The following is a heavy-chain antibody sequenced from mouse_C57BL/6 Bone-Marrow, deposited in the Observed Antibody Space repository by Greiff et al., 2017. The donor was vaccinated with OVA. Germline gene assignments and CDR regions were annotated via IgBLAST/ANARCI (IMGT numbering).Heavy chain of an antibody. CDR1: GFSLTSYG. V-gene: IGHV2-2*01. J-gene: IGHJ2*01. Sequence: VQLQQSGPGLVQPSQSLSITCTVSGFSLTSYGVHWVRQSPGKGLEWLGEIWRGGGTAYNAAFISRLSISKDNSKSQVFFKMNSLQADDTAMYYCATSNFYYFDYWGQGTTLTVSS. CDR2: IWRGGGT. CDR3: ATSNFYYFDY. D-gene: IGHD4-1*01.